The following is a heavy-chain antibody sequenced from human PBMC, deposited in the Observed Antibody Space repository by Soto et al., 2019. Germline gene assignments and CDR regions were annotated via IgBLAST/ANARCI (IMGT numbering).Heavy chain of an antibody. J-gene: IGHJ4*02. CDR3: AREGGYSYGSHPLY. V-gene: IGHV3-53*01. CDR2: IYSGGST. D-gene: IGHD5-18*01. Sequence: EVQLVESGGGLIQPGESLRLSCAASGFTVSSNYMSWVRQAPGKGLEWVSVIYSGGSTYYADSVKGRFTISRDNSKNTLYLQMNSLRAEDTAVYYCAREGGYSYGSHPLYWGQGTLVTVSS. CDR1: GFTVSSNY.